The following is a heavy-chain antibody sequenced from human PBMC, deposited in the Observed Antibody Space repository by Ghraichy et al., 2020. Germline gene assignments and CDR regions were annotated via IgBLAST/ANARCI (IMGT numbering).Heavy chain of an antibody. J-gene: IGHJ4*02. CDR2: ISSSSSTI. CDR1: GFTFSSYS. CDR3: ARDLWDTIFGVVSSFDY. Sequence: GALNISCAASGFTFSSYSMNWVRQAPGKGLEWVSYISSSSSTIYYADSVKGRFTISRDNAKNSLYLQMNSLRDEDTAVYYCARDLWDTIFGVVSSFDYWGQGTLVTVSS. V-gene: IGHV3-48*02. D-gene: IGHD3-3*01.